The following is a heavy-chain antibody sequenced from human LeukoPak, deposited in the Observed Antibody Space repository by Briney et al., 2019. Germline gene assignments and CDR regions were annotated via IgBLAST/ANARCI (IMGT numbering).Heavy chain of an antibody. CDR3: ARGPDSSGYYSTGGWFDP. CDR2: IWYDGSNK. J-gene: IGHJ5*02. D-gene: IGHD3-22*01. V-gene: IGHV3-33*01. CDR1: GFTFSSYG. Sequence: PGRSLRPSCAASGFTFSSYGMHWVRQAPGKGLEWVAVIWYDGSNKYYADSVKGRFTISRDNSKNTLYLQMNSLRAEDTAVYYCARGPDSSGYYSTGGWFDPWGQGTLVTVSS.